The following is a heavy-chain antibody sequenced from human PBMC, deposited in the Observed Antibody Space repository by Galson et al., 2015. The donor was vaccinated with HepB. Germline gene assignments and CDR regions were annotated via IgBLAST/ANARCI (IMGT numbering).Heavy chain of an antibody. Sequence: LRLSCAVSGFNVNSTYMSWVRQAPGKGLEWVSVLYRGGEIYYADSVKDRFTISRDNSRNTLYLQMDRLRAADTAVYYCARGTMATRPVGLNYWGQGTLVTVSS. CDR1: GFNVNSTY. CDR2: LYRGGEI. J-gene: IGHJ4*02. CDR3: ARGTMATRPVGLNY. D-gene: IGHD6-6*01. V-gene: IGHV3-53*01.